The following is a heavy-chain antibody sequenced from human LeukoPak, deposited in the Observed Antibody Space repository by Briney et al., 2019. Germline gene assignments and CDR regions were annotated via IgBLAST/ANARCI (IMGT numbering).Heavy chain of an antibody. CDR1: GFTFSSYS. D-gene: IGHD3-3*01. Sequence: PGGSLRLSCAASGFTFSSYSMNWVRQAPGKGLEWVSYISSSSTIYYADSVKGRFTISRDNAKNSLYLQMNSLRAEDTAVYYCARAGDFWGGYYVDYWGQGTLVTVSS. CDR2: ISSSSTI. CDR3: ARAGDFWGGYYVDY. J-gene: IGHJ4*02. V-gene: IGHV3-48*01.